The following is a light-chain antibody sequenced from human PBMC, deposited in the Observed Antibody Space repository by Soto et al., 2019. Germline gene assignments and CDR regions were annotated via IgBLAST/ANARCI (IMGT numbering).Light chain of an antibody. CDR3: SSYTSTSSYV. CDR1: SSDIGNYNY. V-gene: IGLV2-14*01. CDR2: EVS. J-gene: IGLJ1*01. Sequence: QSALTQPASVSGSPGQSITISCTGTSSDIGNYNYVSWYQQHPGKAPKLMISEVSNRPSGVSNRFAGSKSGNTASLTISGRQAEDEADYYCSSYTSTSSYVFGGGTKLTVL.